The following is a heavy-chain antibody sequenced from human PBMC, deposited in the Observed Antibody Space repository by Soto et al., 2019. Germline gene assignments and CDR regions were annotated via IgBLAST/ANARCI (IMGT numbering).Heavy chain of an antibody. Sequence: QVQVVQSGAEVKKPGASVKVSCKTSGYTLTSYGISWVRQAPGQGLEWMGWISAYSGKTNYAQKFQGRLTMTTDTSTSTAYMELRSLRSDDTALHYCARDNSGDFWSGYSHYYFDYWGQGTLVTVSS. CDR2: ISAYSGKT. J-gene: IGHJ4*02. CDR3: ARDNSGDFWSGYSHYYFDY. D-gene: IGHD3-3*01. CDR1: GYTLTSYG. V-gene: IGHV1-18*01.